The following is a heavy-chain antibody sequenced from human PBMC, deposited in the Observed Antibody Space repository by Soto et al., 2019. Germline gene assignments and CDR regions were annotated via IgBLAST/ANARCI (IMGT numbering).Heavy chain of an antibody. V-gene: IGHV1-18*01. Sequence: GASVKVSCKASGYTFTSYGISWVRQAPGQGLEWMGWISAYNGNTNYAQKLQGRVTMTTDTSTSTAYMELRSLRSDDTAVYYCARAFKVGATRNAFDIWGQGTMVTVSS. CDR1: GYTFTSYG. D-gene: IGHD1-26*01. CDR3: ARAFKVGATRNAFDI. CDR2: ISAYNGNT. J-gene: IGHJ3*02.